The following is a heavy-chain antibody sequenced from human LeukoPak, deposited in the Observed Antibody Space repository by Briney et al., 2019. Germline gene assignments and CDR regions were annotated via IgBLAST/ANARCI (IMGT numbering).Heavy chain of an antibody. D-gene: IGHD2-21*02. J-gene: IGHJ4*02. V-gene: IGHV5-51*01. Sequence: GESLKISCKGSGYSFTSYWIGWVCQMPGKGLEWMGIIYPGDSDTRYSPSFQGQVTISADKSISTAYLQWSSLKASDTAMYYCAKRGRGGDVLYYFDYWGQGTLVTVSS. CDR1: GYSFTSYW. CDR2: IYPGDSDT. CDR3: AKRGRGGDVLYYFDY.